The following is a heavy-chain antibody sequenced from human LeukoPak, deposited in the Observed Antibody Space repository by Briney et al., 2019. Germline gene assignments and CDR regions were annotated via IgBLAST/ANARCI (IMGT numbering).Heavy chain of an antibody. D-gene: IGHD6-6*01. Sequence: SETLSLTCTVSGGSISSSSYYWGWIRQPPGKGLEWIGSTYYSGSTYYNPSLKSRVTISLDTSKNQFSLKLSSVTAADTAVYYCAFIGARRYFDYWGQGTLVTVSS. CDR2: TYYSGST. CDR1: GGSISSSSYY. CDR3: AFIGARRYFDY. J-gene: IGHJ4*02. V-gene: IGHV4-39*07.